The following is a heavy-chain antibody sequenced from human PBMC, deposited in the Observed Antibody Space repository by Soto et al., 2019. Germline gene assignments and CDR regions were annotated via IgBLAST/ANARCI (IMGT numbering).Heavy chain of an antibody. V-gene: IGHV3-30-3*01. D-gene: IGHD2-8*01. CDR1: GFTFSSYA. CDR2: ISYDGSNK. CDR3: ARESQIVRADNWFDP. Sequence: GGSLRLSCAASGFTFSSYAMHWVRQAPGKGLEWVAVISYDGSNKYYADSVKGRFTISRDNSKNTLYLQMNSLRAEDTAVYYCARESQIVRADNWFDPWGQGTLVTVSS. J-gene: IGHJ5*02.